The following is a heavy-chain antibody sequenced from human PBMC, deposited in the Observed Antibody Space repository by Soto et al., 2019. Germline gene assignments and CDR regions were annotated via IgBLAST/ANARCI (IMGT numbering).Heavy chain of an antibody. D-gene: IGHD3-10*01. Sequence: ASVKVSCKASGYTFTSYDINWVRQATGQGLEWMGWMNPNSGNTGYAQKFQGRVTMTRNTSIDTAYMELSSLRSEDTAVYYCARDDYFGSGSSSQHAFDIWGQGTMVTVSS. CDR2: MNPNSGNT. CDR3: ARDDYFGSGSSSQHAFDI. V-gene: IGHV1-8*01. J-gene: IGHJ3*02. CDR1: GYTFTSYD.